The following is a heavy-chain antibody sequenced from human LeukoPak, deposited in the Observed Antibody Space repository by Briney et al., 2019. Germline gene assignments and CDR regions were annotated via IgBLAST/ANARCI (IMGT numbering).Heavy chain of an antibody. CDR1: GGSFSGYY. CDR3: ARGARVTAAGTSGYFQH. D-gene: IGHD6-13*01. V-gene: IGHV4-34*01. Sequence: SETLSLTCAVYGGSFSGYYWSWLRQPPGKGLEWIGEINHSGSTNYNPSLKSRVTISVDTSKNQFSLKLSSVTAADTAVYYCARGARVTAAGTSGYFQHWGQGTLVTVSS. CDR2: INHSGST. J-gene: IGHJ1*01.